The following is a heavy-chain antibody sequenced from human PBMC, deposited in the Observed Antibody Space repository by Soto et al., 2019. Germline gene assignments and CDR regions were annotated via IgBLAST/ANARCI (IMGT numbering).Heavy chain of an antibody. CDR1: GGTFSSYA. J-gene: IGHJ3*02. Sequence: GASVKVSCKASGGTFSSYAISWVRQAPGQGLEWVGGIIPIFGTANYAQKFQGRVTITADESTSTAYMELSSLRSEDTAVYYCARLLYYYDSSAQPRAFDIWGQGTMVTVSS. CDR3: ARLLYYYDSSAQPRAFDI. V-gene: IGHV1-69*13. D-gene: IGHD3-22*01. CDR2: IIPIFGTA.